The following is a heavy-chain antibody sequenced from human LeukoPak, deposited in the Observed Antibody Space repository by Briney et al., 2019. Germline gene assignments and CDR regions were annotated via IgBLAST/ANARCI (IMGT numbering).Heavy chain of an antibody. CDR1: GYSFTDYY. CDR2: INPHSGVT. Sequence: ASVKVSCKASGYSFTDYYIHWVRQAPGQGLEWMGWINPHSGVTKYAQKFQGRVTMTRDTSITTAYMELSRLRSDDTAVYYCAAPIYCTSTSCYDYWGQGTLGTVSS. D-gene: IGHD2-2*01. CDR3: AAPIYCTSTSCYDY. V-gene: IGHV1-2*02. J-gene: IGHJ4*02.